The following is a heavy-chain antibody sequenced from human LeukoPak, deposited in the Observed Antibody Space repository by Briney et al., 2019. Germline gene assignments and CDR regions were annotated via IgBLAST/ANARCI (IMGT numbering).Heavy chain of an antibody. J-gene: IGHJ6*04. CDR3: ARMSYCSGGSCLGFGMDV. CDR2: MNPNSGNT. D-gene: IGHD2-15*01. Sequence: ASVKVSCKASGYTFTSYDINWVRQATGQGLEWMGWMNPNSGNTGYAQKFQGRVTMTRNTSISTAYMELSSLRSEDTAVYYCARMSYCSGGSCLGFGMDVWGKGTTVTVSS. V-gene: IGHV1-8*01. CDR1: GYTFTSYD.